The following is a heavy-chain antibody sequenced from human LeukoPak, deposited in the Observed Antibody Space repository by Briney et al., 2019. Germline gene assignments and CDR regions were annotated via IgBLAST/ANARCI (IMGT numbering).Heavy chain of an antibody. D-gene: IGHD6-13*01. V-gene: IGHV4-34*01. CDR3: ARVNNSSSWYLHYYYGMDV. J-gene: IGHJ6*02. CDR1: GGSFSGYY. CDR2: INHSGST. Sequence: PSETLSLTCAVYGGSFSGYYWSWIRQPPGKRLEWIGEINHSGSTNYNPSLKSRVTISVDTSKNQFSLKLSSVTAADTAVYYCARVNNSSSWYLHYYYGMDVWGQGTTVTVSS.